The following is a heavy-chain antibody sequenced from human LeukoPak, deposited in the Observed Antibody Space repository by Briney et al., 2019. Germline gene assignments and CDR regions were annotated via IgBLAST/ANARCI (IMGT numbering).Heavy chain of an antibody. D-gene: IGHD4-11*01. Sequence: GGSLRLSCAASGFTFSAYWMHWVRQAPGKGLEWVANIKKDGSEKNYVDSVKGRFTISRDNANNSLFLQMNSLRVEDTAVYYCATLDSFLDYWGQGALVTVSS. CDR3: ATLDSFLDY. J-gene: IGHJ4*02. CDR1: GFTFSAYW. V-gene: IGHV3-7*01. CDR2: IKKDGSEK.